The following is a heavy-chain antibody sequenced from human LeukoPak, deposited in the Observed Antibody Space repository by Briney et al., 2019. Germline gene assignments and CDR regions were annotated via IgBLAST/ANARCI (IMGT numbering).Heavy chain of an antibody. CDR3: ARGPRCRGPIDD. V-gene: IGHV4-38-2*02. J-gene: IGHJ4*02. CDR2: IYHSGST. CDR1: GYPISSGYY. D-gene: IGHD4-17*01. Sequence: AETLSLTCTVSGYPISSGYYWGWTRPPPGKWVECTGSIYHSGSTYYTPSLKSRVTISGDTSKNQFSLQLSSVTSADTAVYYCARGPRCRGPIDDWGQGPLVTVSS.